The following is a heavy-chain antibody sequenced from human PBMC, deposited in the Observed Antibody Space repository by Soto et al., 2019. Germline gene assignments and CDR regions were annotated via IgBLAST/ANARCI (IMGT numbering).Heavy chain of an antibody. V-gene: IGHV1-69*06. CDR1: GGTFSTNP. CDR2: TSPIFGSG. CDR3: ARRQSGGFHRYFDS. J-gene: IGHJ4*02. D-gene: IGHD2-15*01. Sequence: QVQLVQSGAEVKMPGSSVKVSCKASGGTFSTNPISWVRQAPGQGLGWMGGTSPIFGSGSSSQPLHGRLTVTADKSTNTAYMELSNLTSGDTAVYYCARRQSGGFHRYFDSWGQGTLVTVSS.